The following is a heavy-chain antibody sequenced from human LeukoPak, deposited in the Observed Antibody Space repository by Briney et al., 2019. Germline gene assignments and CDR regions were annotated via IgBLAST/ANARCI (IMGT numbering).Heavy chain of an antibody. J-gene: IGHJ4*02. CDR1: GFTFSSYG. Sequence: PGRSLRLSCAASGFTFSSYGMHWVHQAPGKGLEWVAVIWYDGSNKYYADSVKGRFTISRDNSKNTLYLQMNSLRAEDTAVYYCAREGRLATYYFDYWGQGTLVTVSS. CDR3: AREGRLATYYFDY. D-gene: IGHD6-25*01. CDR2: IWYDGSNK. V-gene: IGHV3-33*01.